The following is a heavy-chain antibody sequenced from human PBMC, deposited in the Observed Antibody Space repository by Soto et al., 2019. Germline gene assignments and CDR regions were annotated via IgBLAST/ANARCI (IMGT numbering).Heavy chain of an antibody. CDR2: IIPILGIP. CDR1: GGTFSSYT. D-gene: IGHD3-10*01. V-gene: IGHV1-69*02. Sequence: QVQLVQSGAEVKKPGSSVKVSCKASGGTFSSYTISWVRQAPGQGLEWMGRIIPILGIPNYAQKFQGRVTTTEDKSTSTAYMELSSLRSAATAVYYSAMFRGSSGMDLWGQGTTVTVSS. CDR3: AMFRGSSGMDL. J-gene: IGHJ6*02.